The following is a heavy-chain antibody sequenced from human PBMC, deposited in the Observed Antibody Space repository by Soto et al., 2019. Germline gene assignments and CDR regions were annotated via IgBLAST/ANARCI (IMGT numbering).Heavy chain of an antibody. J-gene: IGHJ6*02. D-gene: IGHD2-2*01. CDR2: INPQTGRT. Sequence: QVQLVQSGAEVKTPGASVRVSCKASGYTFTGYYIHWVREAPGQGLEWMGWINPQTGRTSYAQKFQGRVTLSRDTSINTAYLEPSRLRSDDAAVYFRARERYQVILDGMDVWGQGTTVTVSS. CDR1: GYTFTGYY. V-gene: IGHV1-2*02. CDR3: ARERYQVILDGMDV.